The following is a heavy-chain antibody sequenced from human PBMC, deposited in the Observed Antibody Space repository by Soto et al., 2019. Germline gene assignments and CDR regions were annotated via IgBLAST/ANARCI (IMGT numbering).Heavy chain of an antibody. CDR2: IFSNDEK. V-gene: IGHV2-26*01. CDR1: GFSLSNARMG. Sequence: QVTLKESGPVLVKPTETLTLTCTVSGFSLSNARMGVSWIRQPPGKALEWLAHIFSNDEKSYSTSLKSRLTISKDTSKSQVVLTMTNMDPVDTATYYCARTPPSYYDFWSGYYTPLYFDYWGQGTLATVSS. CDR3: ARTPPSYYDFWSGYYTPLYFDY. D-gene: IGHD3-3*01. J-gene: IGHJ4*02.